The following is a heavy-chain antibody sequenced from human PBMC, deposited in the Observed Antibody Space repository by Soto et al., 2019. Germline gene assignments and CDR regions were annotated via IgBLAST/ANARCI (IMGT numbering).Heavy chain of an antibody. J-gene: IGHJ4*02. CDR3: ATAGNYYVTSALAY. V-gene: IGHV1-69*01. D-gene: IGHD3-22*01. CDR2: IIPIFGTP. Sequence: QVQLVQSVAEVKKPGSSVKVSCKASGDSFSSYAISWVRQAPGHGLEWMGRIIPIFGTPNYAQRVEGRDKITADASTSTANIELSRRRSDDTAVYYCATAGNYYVTSALAYWGPGNLVTVSS. CDR1: GDSFSSYA.